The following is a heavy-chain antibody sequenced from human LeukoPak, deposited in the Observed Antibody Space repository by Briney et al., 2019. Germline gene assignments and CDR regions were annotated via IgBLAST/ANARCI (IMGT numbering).Heavy chain of an antibody. CDR1: GFTFSSYW. CDR2: IKQDGSEK. CDR3: ARERQRYCTNGVCYRDAFDY. D-gene: IGHD2-8*01. V-gene: IGHV3-7*01. Sequence: GGSLRLSCAASGFTFSSYWMSWVRQAPGKGLEWVANIKQDGSEKYYVDSVKGRFTISRDNAKNSLYLQMNSLRDEDTAVYYCARERQRYCTNGVCYRDAFDYWGQGTLVTVSS. J-gene: IGHJ4*02.